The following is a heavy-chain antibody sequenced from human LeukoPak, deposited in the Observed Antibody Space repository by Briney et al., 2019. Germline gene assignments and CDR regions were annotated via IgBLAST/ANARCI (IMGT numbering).Heavy chain of an antibody. Sequence: GESLQISCKGSGYIFTSYWIGWVRQMPGKGLEWMGIIYPGDSDTRYSPSFQGQVTISADKSISTAYLQWSSLKASDTAMYYCARSEMWFGELGDYWGQGTLVTVSS. V-gene: IGHV5-51*01. CDR1: GYIFTSYW. CDR2: IYPGDSDT. CDR3: ARSEMWFGELGDY. J-gene: IGHJ4*02. D-gene: IGHD3-10*01.